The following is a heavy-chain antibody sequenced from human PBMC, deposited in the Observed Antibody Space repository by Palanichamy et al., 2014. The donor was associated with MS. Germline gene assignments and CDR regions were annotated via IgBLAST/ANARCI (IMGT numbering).Heavy chain of an antibody. CDR1: GGSISSGGYY. CDR2: IYYSGST. V-gene: IGHV4-31*03. D-gene: IGHD2-15*01. Sequence: QVQLQESGPGLVKPSQTLSLACTVSGGSISSGGYYWSWIRQHPGKGLEWIGYIYYSGSTYYNPSLKSRVTISVDTSKNQFSLKLSSVTAADTAVYYCAREIFLRITYFDLWGRGTLVTVSS. J-gene: IGHJ2*01. CDR3: AREIFLRITYFDL.